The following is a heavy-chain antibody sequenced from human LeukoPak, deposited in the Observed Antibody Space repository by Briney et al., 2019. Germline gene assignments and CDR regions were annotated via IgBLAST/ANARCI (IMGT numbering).Heavy chain of an antibody. CDR1: GFTFGTYA. V-gene: IGHV3-30*04. Sequence: GGSLRLSCTASGFTFGTYAMHWVRQAPGKGLEWVSVISYDGSNKCYADSVKGRFTISRDNSKNTLSLQMNNLRAEDTAMYYCARSDYYGSGGWLVPPPPWGQGALVTVSS. CDR2: ISYDGSNK. D-gene: IGHD3-10*01. CDR3: ARSDYYGSGGWLVPPPP. J-gene: IGHJ5*02.